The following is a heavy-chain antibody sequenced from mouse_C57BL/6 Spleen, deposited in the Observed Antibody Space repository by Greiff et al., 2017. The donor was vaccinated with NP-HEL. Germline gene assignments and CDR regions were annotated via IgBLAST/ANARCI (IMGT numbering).Heavy chain of an antibody. J-gene: IGHJ4*01. CDR3: ARRGGNAMDY. CDR2: IDPSDSYS. Sequence: QVQLQQPGAELVMPGASVKLSCKASGYTFTRYWMHWVKQRPGQGLEWIGEIDPSDSYSHYNQKFKGQSTLTVDKYPSTAYMQLSSLTSEDSAVYYCARRGGNAMDYWGQGTSVTVSS. V-gene: IGHV1-69*01. CDR1: GYTFTRYW.